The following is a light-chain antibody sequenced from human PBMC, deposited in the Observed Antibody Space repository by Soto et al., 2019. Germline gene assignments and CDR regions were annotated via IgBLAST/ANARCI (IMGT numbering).Light chain of an antibody. CDR2: EVN. V-gene: IGLV2-14*03. J-gene: IGLJ1*01. Sequence: QSVLTQPASVSGSPGQSITISCGGTSSDVGAYIYVSLYQQFPGKAPKLILYEVNNRPSGVSNRFSGSKSDTTASLTISGLQPEDEADYYCSAYSDIDTKVFGTGTEATVL. CDR3: SAYSDIDTKV. CDR1: SSDVGAYIY.